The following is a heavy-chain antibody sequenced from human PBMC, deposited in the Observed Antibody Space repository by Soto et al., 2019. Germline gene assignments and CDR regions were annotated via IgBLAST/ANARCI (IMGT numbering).Heavy chain of an antibody. CDR2: ISSSSSTI. Sequence: GGSLRLSCAASGFSFSSYSMNWVRQAPGKGLEWVSYISSSSSTIYYADSVKGRFTISRDNAKNSLYLQMNSLRAEDTAVYYCARHPERIAEIGWFDPWGQGTLVTVSS. CDR3: ARHPERIAEIGWFDP. V-gene: IGHV3-48*01. D-gene: IGHD6-13*01. J-gene: IGHJ5*02. CDR1: GFSFSSYS.